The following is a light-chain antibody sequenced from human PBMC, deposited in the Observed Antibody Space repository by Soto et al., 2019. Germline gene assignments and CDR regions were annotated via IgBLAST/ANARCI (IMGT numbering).Light chain of an antibody. CDR3: MQALQTPYT. CDR2: LVS. J-gene: IGKJ2*01. CDR1: QSLLHSNGYNY. Sequence: DIVMTQSPLSLPVTPGEPASISCRSSQSLLHSNGYNYLDWYLQKPGQPPQLLIYLVSNRASGVPDRFSGSGSGTDFTLKISRVEAEDVGVYYCMQALQTPYTFGQGTKLDIK. V-gene: IGKV2-28*01.